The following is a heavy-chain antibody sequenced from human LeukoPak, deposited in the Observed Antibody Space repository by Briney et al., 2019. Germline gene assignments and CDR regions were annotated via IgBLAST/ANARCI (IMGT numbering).Heavy chain of an antibody. Sequence: PSETLSLTCTVSGGSISSGSYYWSWIRQPAGKGLEWIGRIYTSGSTNYNPSLKSRVTISVDTSKNQFSLKLSSVTAADTAVYYSARGTWAADELGYLVWGYYFDYWGQGTLVTVSS. CDR3: ARGTWAADELGYLVWGYYFDY. CDR2: IYTSGST. CDR1: GGSISSGSYY. D-gene: IGHD6-13*01. V-gene: IGHV4-61*02. J-gene: IGHJ4*02.